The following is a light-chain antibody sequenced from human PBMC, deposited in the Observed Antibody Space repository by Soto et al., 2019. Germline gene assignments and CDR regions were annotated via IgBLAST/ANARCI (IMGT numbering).Light chain of an antibody. CDR1: QSVRSSY. Sequence: EIVLTQSPGTLSLSPGERATLSCRASQSVRSSYFAWYQQKPGQAPRLLIFGASTRAPGIPARFSGSGSGADFTLTISSLEPEDFAVYYCQQYGSSPITFGQGTRLEIK. CDR3: QQYGSSPIT. CDR2: GAS. J-gene: IGKJ5*01. V-gene: IGKV3-20*01.